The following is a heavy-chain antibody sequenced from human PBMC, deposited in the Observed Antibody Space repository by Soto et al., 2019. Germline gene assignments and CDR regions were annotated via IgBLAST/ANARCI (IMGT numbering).Heavy chain of an antibody. V-gene: IGHV3-23*01. CDR1: GFTFSSYA. D-gene: IGHD4-17*01. Sequence: GGSLRLSCAASGFTFSSYAMSWVRQAPGKGLEWVSAISGSGGSTYYADSVKGRFTISRDNSKNTLYLQMNSLRAEDTAVYYCAKDHSTSLYGDYGGFDYWGQGTLVTVSS. CDR2: ISGSGGST. CDR3: AKDHSTSLYGDYGGFDY. J-gene: IGHJ4*02.